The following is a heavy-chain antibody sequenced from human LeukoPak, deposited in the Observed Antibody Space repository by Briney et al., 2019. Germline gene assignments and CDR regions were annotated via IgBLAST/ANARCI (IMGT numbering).Heavy chain of an antibody. CDR1: GGSISSSSYY. J-gene: IGHJ4*02. V-gene: IGHV4-39*01. CDR2: IYYSGST. CDR3: ARTGITMIVVVFDY. D-gene: IGHD3-22*01. Sequence: SETLSLTCTVSGGSISSSSYYWGWIGQPPGKGLEWIGSIYYSGSTYYNPSLKSRVTISVDTSKNQFSLKLSSVTAADTAVYYCARTGITMIVVVFDYWGQGNLVTVSS.